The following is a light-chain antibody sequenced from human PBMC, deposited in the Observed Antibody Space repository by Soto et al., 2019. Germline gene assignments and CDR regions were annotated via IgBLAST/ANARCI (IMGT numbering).Light chain of an antibody. V-gene: IGKV3D-15*01. J-gene: IGKJ1*01. CDR3: QQSLNPKT. CDR2: GAS. Sequence: EIVMTPSPVSLSVSQGERATLSCRASRTVSSNLAWYQQTPGQAPTLLIYGASTRATGIPDRCSGRGSGTYFTLTIDRLEAEDFAVYYCQQSLNPKTFGQGTKVDIK. CDR1: RTVSSN.